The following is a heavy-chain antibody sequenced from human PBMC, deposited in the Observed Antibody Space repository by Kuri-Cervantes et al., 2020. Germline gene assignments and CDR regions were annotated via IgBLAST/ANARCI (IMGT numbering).Heavy chain of an antibody. CDR3: ASRGVVTAAFDI. CDR1: GGSISPYY. CDR2: FYHSGDT. J-gene: IGHJ3*02. D-gene: IGHD2-21*02. V-gene: IGHV4-59*01. Sequence: SETLSLTCTVSGGSISPYYWSWIRQFPGKGLEWVAYFYHSGDTQFNPSLRSRVTISVDTSKNQFSLKLSSVTAADTAVYYCASRGVVTAAFDIWGQGTMVTVSS.